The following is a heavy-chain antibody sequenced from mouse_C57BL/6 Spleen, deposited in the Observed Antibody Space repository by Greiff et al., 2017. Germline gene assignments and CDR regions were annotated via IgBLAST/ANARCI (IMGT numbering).Heavy chain of an antibody. CDR3: AGANWDFGD. Sequence: QVQLQQSGPELVKPGASVKISCKASGYAFSSSWMNWVKQRPGKGLEWIGRIYPGDGDTNYNGKFKGKATLTADKSSSTAYMQLSSLSSEDSAVYFCAGANWDFGDWGQGTTLTVSS. J-gene: IGHJ2*01. CDR2: IYPGDGDT. D-gene: IGHD4-1*01. V-gene: IGHV1-82*01. CDR1: GYAFSSSW.